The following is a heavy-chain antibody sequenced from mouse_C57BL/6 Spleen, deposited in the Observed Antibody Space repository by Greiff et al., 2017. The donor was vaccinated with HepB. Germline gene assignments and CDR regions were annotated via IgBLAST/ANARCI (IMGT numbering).Heavy chain of an antibody. CDR2: IYPRSGNT. J-gene: IGHJ4*01. CDR1: GYTFTSYG. V-gene: IGHV1-81*01. Sequence: VKLMESGAELARPGASVKLSCKASGYTFTSYGISWVKQRTGQGLEWIGEIYPRSGNTYYNEKFKGKATLTADKSSSTAYMELRSLTSEDSAVYFCAKNYYGSRNYAMDHWGQGTSVTVSS. D-gene: IGHD1-1*01. CDR3: AKNYYGSRNYAMDH.